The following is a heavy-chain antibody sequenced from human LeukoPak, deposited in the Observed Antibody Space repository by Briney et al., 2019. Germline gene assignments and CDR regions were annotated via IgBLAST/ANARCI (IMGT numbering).Heavy chain of an antibody. CDR1: GGSISSSSYY. D-gene: IGHD4-17*01. V-gene: IGHV4-39*07. CDR2: IYYSGST. J-gene: IGHJ4*02. Sequence: PSETLSLTCTVSGGSISSSSYYWGWIRQPPGKGLEWIGSIYYSGSTYYNPSLKSRVTISVDTSKNQFSLKLSSVTAADTAVYYCARTTVRGNGDYSYWGQGTLVTVSS. CDR3: ARTTVRGNGDYSY.